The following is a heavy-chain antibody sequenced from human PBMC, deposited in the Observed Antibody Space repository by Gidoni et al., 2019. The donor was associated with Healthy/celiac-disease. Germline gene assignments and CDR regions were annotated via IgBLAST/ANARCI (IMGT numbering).Heavy chain of an antibody. Sequence: QAQLQESGPGLVKPSQTLSLTSTVSGGSISCGSYYWSWTRQPAGKGLEWIGRIYTSGSTNYSPSLSIRVTISIDTSKNQFSLKLSSVTATASAVYYCARDPTGYDFWSYGMDVWGQGTTVTVSS. D-gene: IGHD3-3*01. CDR2: IYTSGST. CDR3: ARDPTGYDFWSYGMDV. V-gene: IGHV4-61*02. CDR1: GGSISCGSYY. J-gene: IGHJ6*02.